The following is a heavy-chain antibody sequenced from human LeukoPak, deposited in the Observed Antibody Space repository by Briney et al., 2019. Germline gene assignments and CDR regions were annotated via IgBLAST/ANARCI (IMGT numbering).Heavy chain of an antibody. J-gene: IGHJ5*02. Sequence: GGSLRLSCAASGFTFSSYSMNWVRQAPGKGLEWVSSISSSSSYIYYADSVKGRFTISRDNAKNSLYLQMNSLRAEDTAVYYCARGKNYYDSSGYYPWGQGTLVTVSS. V-gene: IGHV3-21*01. CDR1: GFTFSSYS. D-gene: IGHD3-22*01. CDR2: ISSSSSYI. CDR3: ARGKNYYDSSGYYP.